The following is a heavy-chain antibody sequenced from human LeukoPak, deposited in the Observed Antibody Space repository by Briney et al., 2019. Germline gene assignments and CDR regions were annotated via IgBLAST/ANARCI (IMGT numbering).Heavy chain of an antibody. CDR3: ARGERYYDSSGYYPH. Sequence: ASVKVSCEASGYTFTGYYMHWVRQAPGQGLEWMGWINPNSGGTNYAQKFQGWVTMTRDTSISTAYMELSRLRSDDTAVHYCARGERYYDSSGYYPHWGQGTLVTVSS. CDR2: INPNSGGT. CDR1: GYTFTGYY. V-gene: IGHV1-2*04. J-gene: IGHJ4*02. D-gene: IGHD3-22*01.